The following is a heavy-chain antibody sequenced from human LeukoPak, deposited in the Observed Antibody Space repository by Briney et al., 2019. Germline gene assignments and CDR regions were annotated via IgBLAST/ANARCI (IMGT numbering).Heavy chain of an antibody. V-gene: IGHV3-30-3*01. Sequence: PGGSLRLPCAASGFTFSSYTMHWVRQAPGKGLEWVAVISYDGSNKYCADSVKGRFTISRDNSKNTLYLQMNSLRAEDTAVYYCARGLHYYYYGMDVWGQGTTVTVSS. J-gene: IGHJ6*02. CDR2: ISYDGSNK. CDR1: GFTFSSYT. CDR3: ARGLHYYYYGMDV. D-gene: IGHD3-10*01.